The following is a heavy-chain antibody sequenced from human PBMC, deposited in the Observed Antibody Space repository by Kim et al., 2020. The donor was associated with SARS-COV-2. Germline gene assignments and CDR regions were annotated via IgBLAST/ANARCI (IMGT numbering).Heavy chain of an antibody. CDR3: ARSLAARGYSSSWYRFDY. CDR1: GDSVSSNSAA. D-gene: IGHD6-13*01. Sequence: SQTLSLTCAISGDSVSSNSAAWNWIRQSPSRGLEWLGRTYYRSKWYNDYAVSVKSRITINPDTSKNQFSLQLNSVTPEDTAVYYCARSLAARGYSSSWYRFDYWGQGTLVTVSS. V-gene: IGHV6-1*01. J-gene: IGHJ4*02. CDR2: TYYRSKWYN.